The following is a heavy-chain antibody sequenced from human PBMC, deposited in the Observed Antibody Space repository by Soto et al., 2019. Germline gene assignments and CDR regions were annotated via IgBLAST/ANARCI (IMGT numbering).Heavy chain of an antibody. Sequence: SETLSLTCTVSDGSISSYYWGWIRQPPGKGLEWIGYIFYTGSANYNPSLKSRVTMSVDTSKTQFSLRLSSVTAADTAVYYCARHYPIGNNWNYFDYWGQGNLVTVSS. J-gene: IGHJ4*02. D-gene: IGHD1-1*01. V-gene: IGHV4-59*08. CDR1: DGSISSYY. CDR3: ARHYPIGNNWNYFDY. CDR2: IFYTGSA.